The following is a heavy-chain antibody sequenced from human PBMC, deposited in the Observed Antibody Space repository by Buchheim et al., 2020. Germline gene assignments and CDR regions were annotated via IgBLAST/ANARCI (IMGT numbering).Heavy chain of an antibody. V-gene: IGHV3-7*01. CDR1: GFTFSSYW. D-gene: IGHD1-26*01. Sequence: EVQLVESGGGLVQPGGSLRLSCAAPGFTFSSYWMSWVRQAPGKGLEWVANIKQDGSEKYYVDSVKGRFTISRDNAKNSLYLQMNSLRAEDTAVYYCARTQWERLPYYFDYWGQGTL. CDR3: ARTQWERLPYYFDY. J-gene: IGHJ4*02. CDR2: IKQDGSEK.